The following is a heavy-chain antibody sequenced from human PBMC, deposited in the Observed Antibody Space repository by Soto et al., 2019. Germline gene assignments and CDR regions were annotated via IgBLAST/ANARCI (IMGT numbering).Heavy chain of an antibody. CDR1: GFSFSNYG. J-gene: IGHJ4*02. D-gene: IGHD4-17*01. Sequence: PGGSLRLSCAASGFSFSNYGMHWVRQAPGKGLEWVTTIWYDGSNRYYADSVKGRFTISRDNSKNTWYLQINSLRAEDTAVYYCARERDGDYATDCCGQGTLVTVSS. CDR2: IWYDGSNR. CDR3: ARERDGDYATDC. V-gene: IGHV3-33*01.